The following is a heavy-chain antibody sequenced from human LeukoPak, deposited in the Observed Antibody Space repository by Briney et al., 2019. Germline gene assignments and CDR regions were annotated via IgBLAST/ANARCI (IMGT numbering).Heavy chain of an antibody. CDR1: GFTFSDYY. V-gene: IGHV3-11*01. CDR3: ARAFWSGYYTPYYYGTDV. D-gene: IGHD3-3*01. CDR2: ISSSGSTI. J-gene: IGHJ6*02. Sequence: GGSLRLSCAASGFTFSDYYMSWIRQAPGKGLEWVSYISSSGSTIYYADSVKGRFTISRDNAKNSLYLQMNSLRAEDTAVYYCARAFWSGYYTPYYYGTDVWGQGTTVTVSS.